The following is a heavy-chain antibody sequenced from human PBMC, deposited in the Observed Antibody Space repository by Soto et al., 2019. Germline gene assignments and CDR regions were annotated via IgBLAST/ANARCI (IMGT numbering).Heavy chain of an antibody. J-gene: IGHJ6*02. D-gene: IGHD3-22*01. CDR3: ARLYYYDSIGYYYSYYYGMDV. Sequence: QVTLKESGPVLVKPTETLTLTCTVSGFSLSNARMGVSWIRQPPGKALEWLAHIFSNDEKSYSTSLKSRLTISKDTSKSQVVLTMTNMDPVDTATYYCARLYYYDSIGYYYSYYYGMDVWGQGTTVTVSS. CDR1: GFSLSNARMG. V-gene: IGHV2-26*01. CDR2: IFSNDEK.